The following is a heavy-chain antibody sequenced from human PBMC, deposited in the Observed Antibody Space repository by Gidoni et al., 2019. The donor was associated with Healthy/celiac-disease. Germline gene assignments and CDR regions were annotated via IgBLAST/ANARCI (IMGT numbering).Heavy chain of an antibody. J-gene: IGHJ4*02. D-gene: IGHD3-10*01. CDR3: ARENVGYYYGSGPPDY. CDR1: VDLVSSNSAA. Sequence: QVQLHQSAPGLVKPSQTFSLTCAISVDLVSSNSAAWNWIRQSPSRGIEWLGRTYYKYKWYNDYAVSVKSRITIKPDTSKNQFSLQLNSVTPEDTAVYYCARENVGYYYGSGPPDYWGQGTLVTVSS. V-gene: IGHV6-1*01. CDR2: TYYKYKWYN.